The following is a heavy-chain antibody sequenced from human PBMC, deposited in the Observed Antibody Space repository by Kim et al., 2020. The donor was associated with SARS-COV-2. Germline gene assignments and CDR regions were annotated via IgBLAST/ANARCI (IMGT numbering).Heavy chain of an antibody. J-gene: IGHJ4*02. CDR2: IYYSGST. D-gene: IGHD4-4*01. CDR1: GGSISSGGYY. V-gene: IGHV4-31*03. CDR3: ARVPRLSYSNSVDY. Sequence: SETLSLTCTVSGGSISSGGYYWSWIRQHPGKGLEWIGYIYYSGSTYYNPSLKSRVTISVDTSKNQFSLKLSSVTAADTAVYYCARVPRLSYSNSVDYWGQGTLVTVSS.